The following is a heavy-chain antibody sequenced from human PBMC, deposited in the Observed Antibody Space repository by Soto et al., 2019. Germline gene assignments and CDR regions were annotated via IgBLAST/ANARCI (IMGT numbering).Heavy chain of an antibody. CDR3: AKDGDSITRNKPLDY. V-gene: IGHV3-15*01. J-gene: IGHJ4*02. Sequence: EVQLVESGGDLVKPGGCLRLSCAASGITFTNAWMSWVRQAPGKGLEWVGRIKNKADGGTTDYAAPVRGRFTISRDNSRNTLHLQMNSLRAEDTAVYYCAKDGDSITRNKPLDYWGQGTLVTVSS. CDR1: GITFTNAW. D-gene: IGHD2-2*01. CDR2: IKNKADGGTT.